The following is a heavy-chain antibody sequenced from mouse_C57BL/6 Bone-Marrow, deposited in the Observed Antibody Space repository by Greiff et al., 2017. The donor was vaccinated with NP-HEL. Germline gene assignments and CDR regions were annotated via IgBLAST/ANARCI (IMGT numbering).Heavy chain of an antibody. CDR1: GYTFTDYN. V-gene: IGHV1-18*01. CDR2: INPNNGGT. J-gene: IGHJ4*01. Sequence: EVQVVESGPELVKPGASVKIPCKASGYTFTDYNMDWVKQSHGKSLEWIGDINPNNGGTIYNQKFKGKATLTVDKSSSTAYMELRSLTSEDTAVYYCARVGLRCGYYAMDYWGQGTSVTVSS. CDR3: ARVGLRCGYYAMDY.